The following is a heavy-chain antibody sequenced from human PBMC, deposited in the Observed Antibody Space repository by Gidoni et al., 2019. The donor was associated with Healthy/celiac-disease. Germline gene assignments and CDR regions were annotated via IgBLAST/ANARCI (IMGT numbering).Heavy chain of an antibody. D-gene: IGHD2-2*01. CDR3: ARVGELLPAAPGQPYYYYGMDV. CDR2: IYYSGST. V-gene: IGHV4-39*07. CDR1: GGSISSSSYY. Sequence: QLQLQESGPGLVKPSETLSLTCTVSGGSISSSSYYWGWIRQPPGKGLEWIGSIYYSGSTYYNPSLKSRVTISVDTSKNQFSLKLSSVTAADTAVYYCARVGELLPAAPGQPYYYYGMDVWGQGTTVTVSS. J-gene: IGHJ6*02.